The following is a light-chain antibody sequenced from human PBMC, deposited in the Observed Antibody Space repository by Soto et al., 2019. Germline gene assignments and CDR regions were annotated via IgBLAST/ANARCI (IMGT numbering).Light chain of an antibody. CDR3: QQYNSYSPT. J-gene: IGKJ1*01. V-gene: IGKV1-5*01. Sequence: DIQMTQSPSSVSASVGDRVTISCRESQGISSWLAWYQQKPGEAPKLLIYKASTLQTGVPSRFSGSGSGTEFTLTISSLQPDDFATYYCQQYNSYSPTFGQGTKVDI. CDR1: QGISSW. CDR2: KAS.